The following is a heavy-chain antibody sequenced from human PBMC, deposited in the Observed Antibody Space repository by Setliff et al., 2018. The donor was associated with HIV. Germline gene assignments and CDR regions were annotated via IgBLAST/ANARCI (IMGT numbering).Heavy chain of an antibody. J-gene: IGHJ4*02. CDR3: ARGYTYGLDY. V-gene: IGHV3-48*01. CDR2: ITSGSSTI. Sequence: GGSLRLSCAASGFTFSSYSMNWVRQAPGKGLEWVSYITSGSSTIYYADSVKGRFTISRDNAKNSLYLQMNSLRAEDTAVYYCARGYTYGLDYWGQGTLVTVSS. D-gene: IGHD5-18*01. CDR1: GFTFSSYS.